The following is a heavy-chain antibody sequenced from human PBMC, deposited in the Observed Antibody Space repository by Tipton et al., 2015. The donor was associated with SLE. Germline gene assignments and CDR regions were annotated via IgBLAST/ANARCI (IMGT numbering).Heavy chain of an antibody. V-gene: IGHV4-59*01. Sequence: TLSLTCTVSGDSINSYYWSWIRQPPGKGLEWIGYIYYSGSTNYNPSLKSRVTISVDTSKNQFSLKLSSVTAADTAVYYCARGGGNANWYFDLWGRGTLVTVSS. J-gene: IGHJ2*01. CDR3: ARGGGNANWYFDL. CDR1: GDSINSYY. D-gene: IGHD4-23*01. CDR2: IYYSGST.